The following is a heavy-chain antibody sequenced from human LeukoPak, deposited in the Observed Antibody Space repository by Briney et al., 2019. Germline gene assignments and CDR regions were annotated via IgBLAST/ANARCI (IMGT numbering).Heavy chain of an antibody. CDR3: ARGAVGAAFDY. V-gene: IGHV4-30-2*01. CDR2: FYHSGSS. D-gene: IGHD1-26*01. CDR1: GGSINSGGYY. Sequence: SETLSLTCTVSGGSINSGGYYWSWIRQPPGKGLECIGYFYHSGSSYYNPSLKSRVSISVDSSKNQFSLKLNSVTAADTAVYYCARGAVGAAFDYWGQGTLVTVPS. J-gene: IGHJ4*02.